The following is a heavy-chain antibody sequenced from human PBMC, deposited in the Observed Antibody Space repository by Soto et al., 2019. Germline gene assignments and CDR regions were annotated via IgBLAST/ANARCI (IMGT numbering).Heavy chain of an antibody. D-gene: IGHD3-10*01. Sequence: SETLSLTCAVSGGSFNGYFWSWIRQPPGTGLEWIGEINHTGNTNYNPSLESRVTISVDSSKKQFSLKLRSVSAADTAVYYCASGLRGVGAVGAVAWLDPWGQGTLVTVSS. V-gene: IGHV4-34*01. CDR2: INHTGNT. J-gene: IGHJ5*02. CDR3: ASGLRGVGAVGAVAWLDP. CDR1: GGSFNGYF.